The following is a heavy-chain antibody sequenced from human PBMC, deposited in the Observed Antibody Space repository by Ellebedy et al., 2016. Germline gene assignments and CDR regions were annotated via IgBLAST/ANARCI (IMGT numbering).Heavy chain of an antibody. CDR2: VKSKRDGGTA. CDR3: ARALRGARDY. V-gene: IGHV3-15*01. D-gene: IGHD3-10*01. Sequence: GGSLRLSXAASGFTFSYAWMSWVRQAPGKGLEWVGRVKSKRDGGTADYAVSVKGRFSISRDDSKNTLYLQMNSLRTEDTAVYYCARALRGARDYWGQGTLVTVSS. CDR1: GFTFSYAW. J-gene: IGHJ4*02.